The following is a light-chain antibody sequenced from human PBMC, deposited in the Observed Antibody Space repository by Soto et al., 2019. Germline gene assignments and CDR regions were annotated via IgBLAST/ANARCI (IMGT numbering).Light chain of an antibody. CDR1: SPNIGTNA. J-gene: IGLJ3*02. CDR2: SND. V-gene: IGLV1-44*01. Sequence: QSVVTQTPSASGTPEQRVTISCSGSSPNIGTNAVNWCQQLPGTAPRLLIYSNDQRPPGVPDRFSGSKSGTSASLAISGLQSEDEADYFCAVWDDSLNGWVFGGGTKLTVL. CDR3: AVWDDSLNGWV.